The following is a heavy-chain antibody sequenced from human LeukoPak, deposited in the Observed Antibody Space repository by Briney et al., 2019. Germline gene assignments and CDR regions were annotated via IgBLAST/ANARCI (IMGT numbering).Heavy chain of an antibody. CDR3: VRGGLAHAFDI. V-gene: IGHV3-23*01. CDR2: ISGSGGST. D-gene: IGHD6-19*01. J-gene: IGHJ3*02. Sequence: GGSLRLSCAASGFTFSSYAMSWVRQAPGKGLEWVLAISGSGGSTYYADSVKGRFTISRDNSKNTLYLQMNSLRAEDTAVYYCVRGGLAHAFDIWGQGTMVTVSS. CDR1: GFTFSSYA.